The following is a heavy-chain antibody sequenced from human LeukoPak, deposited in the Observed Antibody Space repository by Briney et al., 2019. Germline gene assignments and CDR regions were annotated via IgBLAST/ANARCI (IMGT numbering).Heavy chain of an antibody. D-gene: IGHD3-10*01. J-gene: IGHJ4*02. CDR1: GYTLTSFD. Sequence: ASVKVSRKASGYTLTSFDIKWVAKAPGQGAEWMGWMNPNSGNTGYAQKFQGRVTMTRNTSISTAYMELSSLRSEDTAVYYCARWYGSGSSTDYWGQGTLVTVSS. CDR3: ARWYGSGSSTDY. CDR2: MNPNSGNT. V-gene: IGHV1-8*01.